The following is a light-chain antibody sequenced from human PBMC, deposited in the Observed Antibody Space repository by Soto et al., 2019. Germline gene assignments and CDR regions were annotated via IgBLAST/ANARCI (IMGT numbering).Light chain of an antibody. Sequence: QSALSQPASVSGSPGQSITISCTGTSSDVGGFEYVSRYQHQPGKAPKLIIYDVTKRPSGVSNRFSVYKSGNKASLTISWIQAEDEGDYYCGSITRSSTSVFGTGTKLTVL. CDR3: GSITRSSTSV. V-gene: IGLV2-14*01. CDR2: DVT. CDR1: SSDVGGFEY. J-gene: IGLJ1*01.